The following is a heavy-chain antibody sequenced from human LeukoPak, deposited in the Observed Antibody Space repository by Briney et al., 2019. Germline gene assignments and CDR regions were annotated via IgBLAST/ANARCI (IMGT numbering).Heavy chain of an antibody. CDR2: INHSGGS. J-gene: IGHJ3*02. CDR1: GGSFSDYY. D-gene: IGHD1-26*01. V-gene: IGHV4-34*01. CDR3: AGETAIVGAGGDASDI. Sequence: PSETLSLTCGVTGGSFSDYYWSWIPQSPGKGLEWIAEINHSGGSKYNPSLKSRVAISVDTSKNQFSLRLTSVTAADTAVYYCAGETAIVGAGGDASDIWGQGTMVTVSS.